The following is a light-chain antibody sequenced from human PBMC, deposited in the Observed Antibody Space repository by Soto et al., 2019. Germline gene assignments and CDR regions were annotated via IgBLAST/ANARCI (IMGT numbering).Light chain of an antibody. Sequence: DIQMTQSPYFLSASVGDRVTITCRASQSISSSLNWYQQKPGKAPNLLIFTASSLQSGVPSRFSGSGSGTDFTLTISSLQPEDFAIYYCQQSYSTPFTFGPGTKVGIK. CDR1: QSISSS. J-gene: IGKJ3*01. V-gene: IGKV1-39*01. CDR2: TAS. CDR3: QQSYSTPFT.